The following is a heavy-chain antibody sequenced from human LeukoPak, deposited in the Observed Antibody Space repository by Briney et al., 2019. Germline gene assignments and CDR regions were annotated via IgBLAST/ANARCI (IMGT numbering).Heavy chain of an antibody. CDR3: LRSDDAFDI. CDR2: IRSKANSYAT. D-gene: IGHD5-12*01. V-gene: IGHV3-73*01. J-gene: IGHJ3*02. CDR1: GFTFSGSA. Sequence: GGSLRLSCAASGFTFSGSAMHWVRQASGKGLEWVGRIRSKANSYATAYAASVKGRFTISRDDSKNTAYLQMNSLKSEDTAVYYCLRSDDAFDIWGQGTMVTVSS.